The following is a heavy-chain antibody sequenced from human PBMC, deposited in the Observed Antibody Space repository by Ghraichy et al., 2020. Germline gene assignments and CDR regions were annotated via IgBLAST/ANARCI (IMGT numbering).Heavy chain of an antibody. CDR1: GGSFSGYY. V-gene: IGHV4-34*01. J-gene: IGHJ3*02. CDR3: ARTLYPDAFDI. Sequence: LRLSCAVYGGSFSGYYWSWIRQPPGKGLEWIGEINHSGSTNYNPSLKSRVTISVDTSKNQFSLKLSSVTAADTAVYYCARTLYPDAFDIWGQGTMVTVSS. CDR2: INHSGST.